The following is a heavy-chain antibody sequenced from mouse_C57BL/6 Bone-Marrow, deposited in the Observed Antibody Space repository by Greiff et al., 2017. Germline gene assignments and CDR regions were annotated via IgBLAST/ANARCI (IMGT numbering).Heavy chain of an antibody. Sequence: QVQLQQPGAELVMPGASVKLSCKASGYTFTSYWMHWVKQRPGQGLEWIGEIDPSDSYTNYNQKIKGKSTLTVDKSSSTAYMQLSSLTSEDSAVYYCARRELRRTPYYAMDYWGQGTSVTVSS. CDR2: IDPSDSYT. CDR1: GYTFTSYW. CDR3: ARRELRRTPYYAMDY. J-gene: IGHJ4*01. D-gene: IGHD3-2*02. V-gene: IGHV1-69*01.